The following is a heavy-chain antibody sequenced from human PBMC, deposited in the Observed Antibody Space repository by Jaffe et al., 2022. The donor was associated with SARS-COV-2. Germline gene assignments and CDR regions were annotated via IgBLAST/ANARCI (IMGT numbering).Heavy chain of an antibody. CDR1: GFTFSSYA. V-gene: IGHV3-23*01. D-gene: IGHD6-6*01. CDR3: AIGERQLVFVSDAFDI. Sequence: EVQLLESGGGLVQPGGSLRLSCAASGFTFSSYAMSWVRQAPGKGLEWVSAISGSGGSTYYADSVKGRFTISRDNSKNTLYLQMNSLRAEDTAVYYCAIGERQLVFVSDAFDIWGQGTMVTVSS. J-gene: IGHJ3*02. CDR2: ISGSGGST.